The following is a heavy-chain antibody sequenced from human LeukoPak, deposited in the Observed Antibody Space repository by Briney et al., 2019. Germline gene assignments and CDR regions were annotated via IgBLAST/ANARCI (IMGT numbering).Heavy chain of an antibody. CDR1: GFTFSSYS. D-gene: IGHD4-23*01. V-gene: IGHV3-48*04. CDR2: ISSSSSTI. CDR3: AKNIKPTLVTPDF. Sequence: GSLRLSCAASGFTFSSYSMNWVRQAPGKGLEWVSYISSSSSTIYYADSVKGRFTISRDNAKNSLYLQMNSLRAEDTAVYYCAKNIKPTLVTPDFWGQGTLVTVSS. J-gene: IGHJ4*02.